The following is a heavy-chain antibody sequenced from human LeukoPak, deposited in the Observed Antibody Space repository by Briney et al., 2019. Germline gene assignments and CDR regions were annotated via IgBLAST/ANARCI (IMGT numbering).Heavy chain of an antibody. D-gene: IGHD3-10*01. J-gene: IGHJ5*02. CDR3: ARDYRYYYGSGSMKLDP. CDR2: IIPIFGTA. V-gene: IGHV1-69*06. Sequence: SVKVSCKASGGTFSSYAISWARQAPGQGLEWMGGIIPIFGTANYAQKFQGRVTITADKSTSTAYMELSSLRSEDTAVYYCARDYRYYYGSGSMKLDPWGQGTLVTVSS. CDR1: GGTFSSYA.